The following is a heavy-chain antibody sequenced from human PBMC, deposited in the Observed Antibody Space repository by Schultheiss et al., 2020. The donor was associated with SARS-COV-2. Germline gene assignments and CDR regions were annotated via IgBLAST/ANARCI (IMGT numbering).Heavy chain of an antibody. CDR1: GFTFSSYA. V-gene: IGHV3-30*04. CDR2: ISYDGSNK. J-gene: IGHJ6*03. CDR3: ARRSSDNWNYYYYYMDV. Sequence: GESLKISCVGSGFTFSSYAMHWVRQAPGKGLEWVAVISYDGSNKYYADSVKGRFTISRDNAKNSLYLQMNSLRAEDTAVYYCARRSSDNWNYYYYYMDVWGKGTTVTVSS. D-gene: IGHD1-20*01.